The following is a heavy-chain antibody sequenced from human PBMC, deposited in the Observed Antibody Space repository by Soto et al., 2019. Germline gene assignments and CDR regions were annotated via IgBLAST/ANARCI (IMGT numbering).Heavy chain of an antibody. Sequence: QVQLVQSGAEVKKPGSSVKVSCKASGRTFSRYTITWVRQAPGHGLEWMGGITPMFGTPNYAQKFRGRVTITADESSSTACMELSSLRSEDTAMYFCARDGILHDRRAYSYLYWCQGTLVTVSS. J-gene: IGHJ4*02. CDR2: ITPMFGTP. CDR3: ARDGILHDRRAYSYLY. V-gene: IGHV1-69*01. CDR1: GRTFSRYT. D-gene: IGHD3-22*01.